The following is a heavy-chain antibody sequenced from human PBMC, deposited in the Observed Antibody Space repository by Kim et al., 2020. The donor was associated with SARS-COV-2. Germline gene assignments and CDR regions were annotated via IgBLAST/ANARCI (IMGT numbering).Heavy chain of an antibody. Sequence: GGSLRLSCAASGFTFSDYYMSWIRQAPGKGLEWVSYISSSSSYTNYADSVKGRFTISRDNAKNSLYLQMNSLRAEDTAVYYCARSSYCGGDCYSGVADYWGQGTLVTVSS. CDR2: ISSSSSYT. V-gene: IGHV3-11*06. CDR1: GFTFSDYY. CDR3: ARSSYCGGDCYSGVADY. J-gene: IGHJ4*02. D-gene: IGHD2-21*02.